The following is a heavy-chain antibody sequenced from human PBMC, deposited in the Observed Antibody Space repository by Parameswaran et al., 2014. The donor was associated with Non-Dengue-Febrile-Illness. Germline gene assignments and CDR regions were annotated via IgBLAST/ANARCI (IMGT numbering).Heavy chain of an antibody. J-gene: IGHJ5*02. CDR2: ISSSSSYI. Sequence: VRQAPGKGLEWVSSISSSSSYIYYADSVKGRFTISRDNAKNSLYLQMNSLRAEDTAVYYCARDGGSGSYRRGWFDPWGQGTLVTVSS. V-gene: IGHV3-21*01. CDR3: ARDGGSGSYRRGWFDP. D-gene: IGHD1-26*01.